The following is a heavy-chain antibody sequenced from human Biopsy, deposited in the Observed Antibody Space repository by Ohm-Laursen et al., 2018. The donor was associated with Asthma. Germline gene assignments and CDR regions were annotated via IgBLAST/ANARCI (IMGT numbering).Heavy chain of an antibody. CDR3: ARASVAASSNWFDP. Sequence: PSETLSLTYTVSGASIKTDDHYWSWLRQPPGKGLEWFGFIHYSGSTSYNPSLKSGVTISVDTSKNQFSLKLSSVTAADTAVYYCARASVAASSNWFDPWGQGTLVTVSS. J-gene: IGHJ5*02. CDR2: IHYSGST. CDR1: GASIKTDDHY. D-gene: IGHD6-19*01. V-gene: IGHV4-30-4*01.